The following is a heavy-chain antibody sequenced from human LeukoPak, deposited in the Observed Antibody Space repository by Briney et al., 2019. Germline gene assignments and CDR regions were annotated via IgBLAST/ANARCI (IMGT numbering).Heavy chain of an antibody. Sequence: GGSLRLSCAASGFTFSDHYMDWVRQAPGKGLEWVGRTRNKANSYTTEYAASVKGRFTISRDDSKNSLYLQMNSLKTEDTAVYYCARGGPCGWPYYFDYWGQGTLVTVSS. CDR2: TRNKANSYTT. CDR1: GFTFSDHY. CDR3: ARGGPCGWPYYFDY. V-gene: IGHV3-72*01. J-gene: IGHJ4*02. D-gene: IGHD2-21*01.